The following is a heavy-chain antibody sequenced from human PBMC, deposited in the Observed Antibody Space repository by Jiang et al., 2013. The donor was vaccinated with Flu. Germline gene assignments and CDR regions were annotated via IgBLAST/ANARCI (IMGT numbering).Heavy chain of an antibody. CDR3: ARLLNGSLEP. J-gene: IGHJ5*02. CDR1: GGSLRSTSHY. Sequence: GLVKPSETLTLTCAISGGSLRSTSHYWTWIRQPPGKGLEWLGYIDFGGRTNYNTSLKSRVTISRDTSKNQFSLNLKSMTAADTAVYYCARLLNGSLEPWGLGTLVIVSS. V-gene: IGHV4-61*01. CDR2: IDFGGRT. D-gene: IGHD2-15*01.